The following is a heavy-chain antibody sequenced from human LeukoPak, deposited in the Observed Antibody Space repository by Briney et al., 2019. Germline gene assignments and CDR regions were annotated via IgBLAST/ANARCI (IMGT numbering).Heavy chain of an antibody. J-gene: IGHJ4*02. D-gene: IGHD2-2*01. CDR3: ARDCGSTSCPFHY. CDR2: ISAYNGNI. Sequence: SSVKVSCKAAGYTFTNYGINWVRQAPGLWLEWMGWISAYNGNIKYAQKLQGRVTMTTDTSTSTAYMELRSLISDDTAMYYCARDCGSTSCPFHYWGQGTLVTVSS. V-gene: IGHV1-18*01. CDR1: GYTFTNYG.